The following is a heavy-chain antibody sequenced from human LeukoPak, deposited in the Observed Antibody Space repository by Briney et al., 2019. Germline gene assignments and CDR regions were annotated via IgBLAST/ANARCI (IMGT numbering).Heavy chain of an antibody. CDR1: GFNFNTYA. CDR3: AKEMLSSYDRMTGYYHQNAFDV. J-gene: IGHJ3*01. Sequence: GGSLRLSCAASGFNFNTYAMHWVRQAPGKGLEWVAFAQYDGSNKNYADFVKGRFAISRDNSKNTLSLQMNSLRSEDTGVYYCAKEMLSSYDRMTGYYHQNAFDVWGQGTMVTVSP. CDR2: AQYDGSNK. V-gene: IGHV3-30*02. D-gene: IGHD3-9*01.